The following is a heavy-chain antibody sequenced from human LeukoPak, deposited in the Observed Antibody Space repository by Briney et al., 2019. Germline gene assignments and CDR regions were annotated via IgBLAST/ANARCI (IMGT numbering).Heavy chain of an antibody. Sequence: ASVKVSCKASGYTFTGYYMHWVRQAPGQGLEWMGWINPNSGGTNYAQKFQGRVTMTRDTSISTAYMELSRLGSDDTAVYYCAGITMVRGSPADWGQGTLVTVSS. CDR2: INPNSGGT. D-gene: IGHD3-10*01. CDR3: AGITMVRGSPAD. V-gene: IGHV1-2*02. CDR1: GYTFTGYY. J-gene: IGHJ4*02.